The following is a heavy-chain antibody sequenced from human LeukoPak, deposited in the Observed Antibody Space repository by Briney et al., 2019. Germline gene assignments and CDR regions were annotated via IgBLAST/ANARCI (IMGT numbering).Heavy chain of an antibody. CDR2: MYYSGST. D-gene: IGHD2-21*01. CDR1: GGSIRSYY. J-gene: IGHJ4*02. V-gene: IGHV4-59*08. Sequence: PSETLSLTCTVCGGSIRSYYWNCIRQPPAQDHEWIGYMYYSGSTNYNHSLQSRVTISVDTSKNAFSLTLSSVTAPDTAVYYCARQGGGEDYWGQGTQVTVSS. CDR3: ARQGGGEDY.